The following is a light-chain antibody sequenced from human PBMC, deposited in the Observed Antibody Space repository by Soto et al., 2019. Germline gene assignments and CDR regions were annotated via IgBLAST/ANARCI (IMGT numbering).Light chain of an antibody. CDR1: RSLSSAY. Sequence: IELMQSPGTLPLSPGERATLSCRASRSLSSAYLAWYQQKPGQAPRLLIYGASTRAVGIPARFSGSGSGTEFTLTISSLQSEDFAVYYCQHYNNWPPWTFGQGTKVDIK. CDR3: QHYNNWPPWT. J-gene: IGKJ1*01. CDR2: GAS. V-gene: IGKV3-15*01.